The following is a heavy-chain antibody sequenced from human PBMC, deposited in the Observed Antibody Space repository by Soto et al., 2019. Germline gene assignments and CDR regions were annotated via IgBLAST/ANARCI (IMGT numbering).Heavy chain of an antibody. CDR1: GLTLDTYE. CDR2: ISSSGGTT. CDR3: ARGWVDGLHFDC. V-gene: IGHV3-48*03. J-gene: IGHJ4*02. D-gene: IGHD4-17*01. Sequence: EVQLVQSGGGLEQPGGSLRLSCVASGLTLDTYEMNWVRQAPGKGLEWVSYISSSGGTTSYADSVKGRFTVSRDNAKNSLYLQMNSLRAEDTAVYYCARGWVDGLHFDCWGQGTLVTVSS.